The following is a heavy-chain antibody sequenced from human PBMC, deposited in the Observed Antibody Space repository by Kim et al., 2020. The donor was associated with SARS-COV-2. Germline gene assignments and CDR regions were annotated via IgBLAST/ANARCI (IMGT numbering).Heavy chain of an antibody. D-gene: IGHD2-2*02. CDR2: INHSGST. CDR1: GGSFSGYY. CDR3: ARIPYTSSYYYYMDV. J-gene: IGHJ6*03. Sequence: SETLSLTCAVYGGSFSGYYWSWIRQPPGKGLEWIGEINHSGSTNYNPSLKSRVTISVDTSKNQFSLKLSSVTAAHTAVYYCARIPYTSSYYYYMDVWGKGTTVTVSS. V-gene: IGHV4-34*01.